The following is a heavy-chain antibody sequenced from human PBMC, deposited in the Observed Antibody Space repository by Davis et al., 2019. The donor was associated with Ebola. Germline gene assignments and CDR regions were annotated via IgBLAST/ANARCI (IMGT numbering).Heavy chain of an antibody. CDR3: ARFSAVTTFGWFDP. CDR2: IYYSGST. J-gene: IGHJ5*02. V-gene: IGHV4-61*01. Sequence: PSETLSLTCTVSGGSVSSGSYYWSWIRQPPGKGLEWFGYIYYSGSTNYNPSLKSRVTISVDTSKNQFSLKLSSVTAADTAVYYCARFSAVTTFGWFDPWGQGTLVTVSS. CDR1: GGSVSSGSYY. D-gene: IGHD4-17*01.